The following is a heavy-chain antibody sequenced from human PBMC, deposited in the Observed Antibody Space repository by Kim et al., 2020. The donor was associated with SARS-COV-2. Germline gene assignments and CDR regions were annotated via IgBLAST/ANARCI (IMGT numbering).Heavy chain of an antibody. J-gene: IGHJ5*02. CDR2: IYSGGSST. CDR1: GFTFSSYA. Sequence: GGSLRLSCAASGFTFSSYAMSWVRQAPGKGLEWVSVIYSGGSSTYYADSVKGRFTISRDNSKNTLYLQMNSLRAEDTAVYYCAKDLAARSWGQGTLVTVSS. V-gene: IGHV3-23*03. CDR3: AKDLAARS. D-gene: IGHD6-6*01.